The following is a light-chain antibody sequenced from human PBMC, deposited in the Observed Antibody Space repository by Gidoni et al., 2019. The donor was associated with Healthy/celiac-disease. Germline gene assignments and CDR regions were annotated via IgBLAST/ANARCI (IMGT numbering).Light chain of an antibody. CDR2: GNS. Sequence: QSVLTQQPSVSGAPGQRVTISCTGSSSNIGAGYDVHWYQQLPGTAPNLLIYGNSNRPSGVPDRFSGSKSGTSASLAITGLQAEDAADYYCQSYDSSLSEVFGGGTKLTVL. CDR3: QSYDSSLSEV. CDR1: SSNIGAGYD. V-gene: IGLV1-40*01. J-gene: IGLJ3*02.